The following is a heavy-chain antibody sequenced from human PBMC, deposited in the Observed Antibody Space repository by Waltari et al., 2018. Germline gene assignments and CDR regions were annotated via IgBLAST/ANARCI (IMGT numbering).Heavy chain of an antibody. CDR3: TTENYAYWSPYGVVGVNNLVDV. CDR2: IDPENGKA. Sequence: QVLLEQSGAEVKRPGASLNVSCKLSGDSITDFSIHWVRRAPGKGLEWMGGIDPENGKAIYAEKFEDRLIVTEDSSTETAYMELRNVRSDDTAVYYCTTENYAYWSPYGVVGVNNLVDVWGQGTVVTVSS. V-gene: IGHV1-24*01. CDR1: GDSITDFS. D-gene: IGHD3-16*01. J-gene: IGHJ3*01.